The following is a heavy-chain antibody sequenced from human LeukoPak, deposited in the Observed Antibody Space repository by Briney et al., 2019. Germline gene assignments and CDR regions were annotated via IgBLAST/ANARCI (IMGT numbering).Heavy chain of an antibody. CDR3: AKGLFSAYDKYLDS. CDR1: GFAFESFT. V-gene: IGHV3-21*04. Sequence: GGSLRLSCAGSGFAFESFTMTWVRQAPGKGLEWVSLISDTGRDKNYADSVRGRFTISRDNTKNSLFLQMDSLRVEDTAIYYCAKGLFSAYDKYLDSWGQGTLVTVSS. J-gene: IGHJ4*02. CDR2: ISDTGRDK. D-gene: IGHD5-12*01.